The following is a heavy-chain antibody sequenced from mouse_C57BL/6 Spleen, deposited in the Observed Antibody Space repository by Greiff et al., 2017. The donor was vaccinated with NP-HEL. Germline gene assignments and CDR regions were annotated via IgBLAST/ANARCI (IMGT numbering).Heavy chain of an antibody. CDR1: GFTFSSYA. Sequence: EVQLVESGGGLVKPGGSLKLSCAASGFTFSSYAMSWVRQTPEKRLEWVATISDGGSYTYYPDNVKGRFTISRDNAKNNLYLQMSHLKSEDTAMYYCARDSYDYDGFAYWGQGTLVTVSA. D-gene: IGHD2-4*01. V-gene: IGHV5-4*01. CDR2: ISDGGSYT. CDR3: ARDSYDYDGFAY. J-gene: IGHJ3*01.